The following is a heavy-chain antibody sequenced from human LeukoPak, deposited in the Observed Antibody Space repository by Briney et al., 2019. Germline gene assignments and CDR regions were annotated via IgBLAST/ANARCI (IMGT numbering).Heavy chain of an antibody. Sequence: ASVKVSCKASGYTFTSYGISWVRQAPGQGLEWMGWISAYNGNTNYAQKLQGRVTMTRNTSISTAYMELSSLRSEDTAVYYCARGMYSSSWLSKHYYYYYGMDVWGQGTTVTVSS. CDR2: ISAYNGNT. CDR1: GYTFTSYG. D-gene: IGHD6-13*01. J-gene: IGHJ6*02. CDR3: ARGMYSSSWLSKHYYYYYGMDV. V-gene: IGHV1-18*01.